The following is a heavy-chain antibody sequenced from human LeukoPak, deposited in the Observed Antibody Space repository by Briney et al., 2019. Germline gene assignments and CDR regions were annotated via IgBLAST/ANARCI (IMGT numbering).Heavy chain of an antibody. CDR2: IRYDGSNK. Sequence: GGSLRLSCAASGFTFSSYGMHWVRQAPGKGLEWVAFIRYDGSNKYYADSVKGRFTISGDNSKNTLYLQVNSLRAEDTAVYYCAKDREAVAGTTRASNWFDPWGQGTLVTVSS. D-gene: IGHD6-19*01. V-gene: IGHV3-30*02. CDR1: GFTFSSYG. CDR3: AKDREAVAGTTRASNWFDP. J-gene: IGHJ5*02.